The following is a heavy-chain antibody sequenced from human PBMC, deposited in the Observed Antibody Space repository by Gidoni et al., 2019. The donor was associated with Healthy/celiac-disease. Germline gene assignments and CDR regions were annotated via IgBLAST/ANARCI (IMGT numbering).Heavy chain of an antibody. D-gene: IGHD6-13*01. CDR2: ISGSVGST. CDR1: GFTFSVYA. CDR3: AKVGRAGAYYYYYGMDV. J-gene: IGHJ6*02. Sequence: EVQLLESGGGLVQPGGSLRLSCAASGFTFSVYAMSWVGQAPGKGLGGGAAISGSVGSTYYADSVKGRFTISRDNSKNTLYLQMNSLRAEDTAVYYCAKVGRAGAYYYYYGMDVWGQGTTVTVSS. V-gene: IGHV3-23*01.